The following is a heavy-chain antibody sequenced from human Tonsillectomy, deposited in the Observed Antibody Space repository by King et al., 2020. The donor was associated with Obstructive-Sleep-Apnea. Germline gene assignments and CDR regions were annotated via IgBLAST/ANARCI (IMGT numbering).Heavy chain of an antibody. CDR3: AKEAYYYDSKGMDV. J-gene: IGHJ6*02. CDR2: RSYDGSNK. Sequence: QMGESGGGVVQPGRSLRLSCAASGCTFSSYGMHWVRQAPGKGLEWVAVRSYDGSNKYYADSVKGRFTISRDNSKNTLYLQMNSLRAEDTAVYYCAKEAYYYDSKGMDVLGQGTTVTVSS. CDR1: GCTFSSYG. V-gene: IGHV3-30*18. D-gene: IGHD3-22*01.